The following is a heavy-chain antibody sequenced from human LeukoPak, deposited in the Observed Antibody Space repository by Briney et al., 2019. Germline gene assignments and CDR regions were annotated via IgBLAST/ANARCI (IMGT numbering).Heavy chain of an antibody. Sequence: PGRSLRLSCAASGFTFSSYGMHWVRQAPGKGLEWVAVISYDGSNKYYADSVKGRFTISRDNSKNTLYLQMNSLRAEDTAVYYCAKVGLPLFHGDFYYFDYWRQGTLVTVSS. D-gene: IGHD4-17*01. J-gene: IGHJ4*02. V-gene: IGHV3-30*18. CDR2: ISYDGSNK. CDR3: AKVGLPLFHGDFYYFDY. CDR1: GFTFSSYG.